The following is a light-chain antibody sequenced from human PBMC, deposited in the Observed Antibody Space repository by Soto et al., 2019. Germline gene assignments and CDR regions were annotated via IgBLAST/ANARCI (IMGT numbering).Light chain of an antibody. CDR1: QSISTW. J-gene: IGKJ1*01. Sequence: DIQMTQSPSTLSASVGDRVTITCRASQSISTWLAWYQRKPGTAPKLLIYKASSLQSGVPSRFSGSGSGTEFTLTISSLQPDDFATYYCQQYVRAFRSFGQGTKV. V-gene: IGKV1-5*03. CDR2: KAS. CDR3: QQYVRAFRS.